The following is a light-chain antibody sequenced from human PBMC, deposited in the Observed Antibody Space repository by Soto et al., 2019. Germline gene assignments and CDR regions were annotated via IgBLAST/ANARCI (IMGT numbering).Light chain of an antibody. J-gene: IGKJ2*01. V-gene: IGKV3-20*01. CDR3: QQYGSSPGYT. Sequence: ELVLTQSPGTLSLSPGERATLSCRASQSVSSSYLAWYQQKPGQAPRILIYGASSRATCIPDRFSGSGSGTDFTLTISRLEPEDFAVYYCQQYGSSPGYTFGQGTKLEIK. CDR1: QSVSSSY. CDR2: GAS.